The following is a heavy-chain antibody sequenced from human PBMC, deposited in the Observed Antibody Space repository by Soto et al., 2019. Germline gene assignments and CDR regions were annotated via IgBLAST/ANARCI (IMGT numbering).Heavy chain of an antibody. D-gene: IGHD6-19*01. J-gene: IGHJ5*02. CDR3: AKDLYSSGWYNYFDP. CDR2: ISHNGGSK. V-gene: IGHV3-30*18. Sequence: GGSLRLSCAASGFTFRSYSRNWVRQAPGKGLEWVAMISHNGGSKQYKDSVRGRFTISRDNSENTVYLLTDSLRAEDTAVYFCAKDLYSSGWYNYFDPWGQGTPVTVSS. CDR1: GFTFRSYS.